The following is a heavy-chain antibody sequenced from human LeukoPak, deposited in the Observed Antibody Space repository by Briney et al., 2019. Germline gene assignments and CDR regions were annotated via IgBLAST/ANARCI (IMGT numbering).Heavy chain of an antibody. CDR3: ANSMGGYSYGTNWFDP. CDR1: GYTFTSYG. V-gene: IGHV1-18*01. Sequence: ASVKVSCKASGYTFTSYGISWVRQAPGQGLEWIGWISAYNGNTNYAQKLQGRVTMTTDTPTSTAYMELRSLRSDDTAVYYCANSMGGYSYGTNWFDPWGQGTLVTVSS. D-gene: IGHD5-18*01. J-gene: IGHJ5*02. CDR2: ISAYNGNT.